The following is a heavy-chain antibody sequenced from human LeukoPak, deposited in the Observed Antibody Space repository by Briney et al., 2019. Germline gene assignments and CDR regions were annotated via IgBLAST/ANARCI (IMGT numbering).Heavy chain of an antibody. J-gene: IGHJ4*02. CDR1: GFTFSSYS. CDR2: ISSSSSYI. Sequence: GGSLRLSCAASGFTFSSYSMNWVRQAPGKGLEWVSSISSSSSYIYYADSVKGRFTISRDNAKNSLYLQMNSLRAEDTAVYYCARGGSGSYYKSRFDYWGQGTLVTVSS. D-gene: IGHD3-10*01. V-gene: IGHV3-21*01. CDR3: ARGGSGSYYKSRFDY.